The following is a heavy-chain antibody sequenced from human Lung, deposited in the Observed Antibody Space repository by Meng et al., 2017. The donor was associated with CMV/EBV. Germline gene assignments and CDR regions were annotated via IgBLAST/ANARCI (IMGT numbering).Heavy chain of an antibody. V-gene: IGHV2-70D*14. D-gene: IGHD5-12*01. CDR3: ARFQIGYVGAFDI. Sequence: SGXXLVXPTQTLTLPCTFSGFSLSTSGMRVSWIRQPPGQALEWLARIDWDDDKFYNTSLKNRLTVSKDTSANQVVFTITNMDPVDTATYYCARFQIGYVGAFDIWXPGTXVTVSS. J-gene: IGHJ3*02. CDR2: IDWDDDK. CDR1: GFSLSTSGMR.